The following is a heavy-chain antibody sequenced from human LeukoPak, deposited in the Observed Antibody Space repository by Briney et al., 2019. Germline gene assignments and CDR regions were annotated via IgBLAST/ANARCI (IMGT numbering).Heavy chain of an antibody. D-gene: IGHD3-22*01. J-gene: IGHJ4*02. CDR1: GFTFDDYG. CDR3: AKGDGRSGYYTLFDY. Sequence: GGSLRLSCAASGFTFDDYGMSWVRQAPGKGLEWVSGINWNGGSTGYADSVKGRFTISRDNSKNTLYLQMNSLRAEDTAVYYCAKGDGRSGYYTLFDYWGQGTLVTVS. V-gene: IGHV3-20*04. CDR2: INWNGGST.